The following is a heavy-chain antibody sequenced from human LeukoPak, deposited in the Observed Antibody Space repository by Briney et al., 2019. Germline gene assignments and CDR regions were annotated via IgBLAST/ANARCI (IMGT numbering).Heavy chain of an antibody. CDR2: INPNSGGT. J-gene: IGHJ3*02. D-gene: IGHD3-10*01. CDR1: GYTFTCYY. Sequence: ASVKVSCKASGYTFTCYYMHWVRQAPGQGLEWMGWINPNSGGTNYAQKFQGRVTMTRDTSISTAYMELSRLRSDDTAVYYCAREVRITMVRGAKDAFDIWGQGTMVTVSS. V-gene: IGHV1-2*02. CDR3: AREVRITMVRGAKDAFDI.